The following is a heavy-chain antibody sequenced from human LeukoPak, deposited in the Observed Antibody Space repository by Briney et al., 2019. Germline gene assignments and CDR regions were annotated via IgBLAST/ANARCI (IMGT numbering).Heavy chain of an antibody. V-gene: IGHV3-30*18. CDR2: ISDDGRSK. J-gene: IGHJ4*02. CDR3: AKRPSDYGDYVSYFDY. D-gene: IGHD4-17*01. CDR1: GFSFISYG. Sequence: GGSLRLSCAASGFSFISYGMHWVRQAPGKGLEWVGVISDDGRSKDYADSVKGRFTISRDNSKDTLHLQMNSLRPEDTAVYYCAKRPSDYGDYVSYFDYWGQGTLVTVSS.